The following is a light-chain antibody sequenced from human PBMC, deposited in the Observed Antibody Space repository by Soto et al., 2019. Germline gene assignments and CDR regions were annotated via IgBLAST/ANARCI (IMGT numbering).Light chain of an antibody. CDR3: QQTCGPPYT. CDR2: TTS. J-gene: IGKJ2*01. Sequence: DLQMTQSPSSLSASVGDRVTITCRASQRITSCLNWYQQKPRKAPKLLISTTSSLQSGVPSRFSGSGSGTDFTLTISSVQPEDFATYYCQQTCGPPYTFGQGTKLEI. CDR1: QRITSC. V-gene: IGKV1-39*01.